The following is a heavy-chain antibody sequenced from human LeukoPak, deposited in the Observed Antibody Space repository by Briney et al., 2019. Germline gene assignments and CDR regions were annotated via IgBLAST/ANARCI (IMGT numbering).Heavy chain of an antibody. CDR3: ASAYDSSGYNAFDI. V-gene: IGHV4-59*01. CDR1: GGSISSYY. D-gene: IGHD3-22*01. CDR2: IYYSGST. Sequence: SETLSLTCTVSGGSISSYYWSWIRQPPGKGLEWIGYIYYSGSTNYNPSLKSRVTISVDTSKNQFSLKLSSVTAADTAVYYCASAYDSSGYNAFDIWGQGTMVTVSS. J-gene: IGHJ3*02.